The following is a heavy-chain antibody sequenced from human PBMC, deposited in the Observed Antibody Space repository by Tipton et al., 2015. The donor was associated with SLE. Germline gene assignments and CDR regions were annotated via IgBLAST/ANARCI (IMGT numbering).Heavy chain of an antibody. CDR1: GASISSGSYH. V-gene: IGHV4-61*02. Sequence: TLSLTCTVSGASISSGSYHWTWIRQPAGKGLEWIGRVSNSGLTNFNPSLRSRLTMSVDTSKNHFSLRLTSVTAADTAVYYCARSLFVVVEAATYYYHGLDVWGQGTTVTVSS. J-gene: IGHJ6*02. CDR3: ARSLFVVVEAATYYYHGLDV. D-gene: IGHD2-15*01. CDR2: VSNSGLT.